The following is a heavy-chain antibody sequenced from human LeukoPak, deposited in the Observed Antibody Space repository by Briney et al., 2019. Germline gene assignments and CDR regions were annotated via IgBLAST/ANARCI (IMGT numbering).Heavy chain of an antibody. Sequence: PGGSLRLSCAASGFTFDDYAMHWVRQPPGKGLEWVSGISWNSDNIAFADFVKGRSTISRDNAKNSLYLQMNSLRVEDTALYFCARKIESGAAHYFDYWGQGTLVTVSS. CDR2: ISWNSDNI. V-gene: IGHV3-9*01. CDR1: GFTFDDYA. D-gene: IGHD5-12*01. CDR3: ARKIESGAAHYFDY. J-gene: IGHJ4*02.